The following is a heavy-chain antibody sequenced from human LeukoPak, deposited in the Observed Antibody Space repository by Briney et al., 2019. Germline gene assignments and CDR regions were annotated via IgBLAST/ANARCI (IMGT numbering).Heavy chain of an antibody. CDR3: AKSRPAVRGDDRP. Sequence: PGGSLRLSCAASGNYGMNWVRQAPGKGLEWVSAISGSGSNTYYADSVKGRFTISRDNSKNTVYLQMNSLRAEDTAVYYCAKSRPAVRGDDRPWGQGSLVTVSS. J-gene: IGHJ4*02. CDR1: GNYG. V-gene: IGHV3-23*01. D-gene: IGHD3-10*01. CDR2: ISGSGSNT.